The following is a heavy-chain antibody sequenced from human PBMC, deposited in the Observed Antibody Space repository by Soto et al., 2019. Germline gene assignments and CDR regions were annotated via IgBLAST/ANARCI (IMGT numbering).Heavy chain of an antibody. CDR1: GYTFTSYD. Sequence: WASVKVSCKASGYTFTSYDIYWVRQATGQGLEWMGWMNPNTGNSGYAQKFQGRVTMTSDTSISTAHMELSSLRSEDTAVYYCARRAETNGWNGFGADKYYFDFWGQGTLVTVYS. J-gene: IGHJ4*02. CDR3: ARRAETNGWNGFGADKYYFDF. D-gene: IGHD1-1*01. CDR2: MNPNTGNS. V-gene: IGHV1-8*01.